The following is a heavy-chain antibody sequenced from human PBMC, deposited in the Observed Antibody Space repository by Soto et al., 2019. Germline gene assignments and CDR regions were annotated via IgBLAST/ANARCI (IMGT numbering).Heavy chain of an antibody. CDR3: ARDLGYYDSSGYFDY. CDR1: GFTFSDYY. V-gene: IGHV3-11*01. J-gene: IGHJ4*02. Sequence: PGGSLRLSCAASGFTFSDYYMSWIRQAPGKGLEWVSYISSSDSIIYYADSVKGRFTISRDNAKNSEHLQMNSLRAEDTAVYYCARDLGYYDSSGYFDYWGQGTLVTVSS. CDR2: ISSSDSII. D-gene: IGHD3-22*01.